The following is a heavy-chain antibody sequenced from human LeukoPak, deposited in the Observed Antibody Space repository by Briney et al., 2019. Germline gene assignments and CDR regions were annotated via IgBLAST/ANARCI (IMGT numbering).Heavy chain of an antibody. CDR2: VYPSGHT. CDR1: GGSINNYY. J-gene: IGHJ6*02. D-gene: IGHD3-10*01. CDR3: ARDRRLAPLNSGSPPTEKYGMDV. Sequence: SETLSLTCTVSGGSINNYYWSWIRQSAGKGLQWLGRVYPSGHTNYNPSLSSRVTMSVDTSQNHFSLRLSSVTAADTGVYYCARDRRLAPLNSGSPPTEKYGMDVWGQGTTVTVSS. V-gene: IGHV4-4*07.